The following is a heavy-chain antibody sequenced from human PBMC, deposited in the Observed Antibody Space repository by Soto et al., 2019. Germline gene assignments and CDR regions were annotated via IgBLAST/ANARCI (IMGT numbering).Heavy chain of an antibody. V-gene: IGHV1-2*02. CDR2: INPNSGGT. Sequence: ASVKVSCKASGYTFTGYYMHWVRQAPGQGLEWMGWINPNSGGTNYAQKFQGRVTMTRDTSISTAYMELSRLRSDDTAVYYCARRGSSGWGDFDYWGQGTLVTVSS. D-gene: IGHD6-19*01. CDR1: GYTFTGYY. J-gene: IGHJ4*02. CDR3: ARRGSSGWGDFDY.